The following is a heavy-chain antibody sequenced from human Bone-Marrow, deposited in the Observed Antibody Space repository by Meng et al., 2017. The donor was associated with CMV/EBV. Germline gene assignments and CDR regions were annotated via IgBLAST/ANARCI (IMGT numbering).Heavy chain of an antibody. J-gene: IGHJ4*02. CDR3: AREGASYGGIDY. D-gene: IGHD3-16*01. V-gene: IGHV4-59*01. CDR1: GGSISSYY. CDR2: IYYSGST. Sequence: SETLSLTCTVSGGSISSYYWSWIRQPPGKGLEWIGYIYYSGSTNYNPSLKSRVTISVDTSKNQFSLKLSSVTAADTAVYYCAREGASYGGIDYWGQGPLVTVSS.